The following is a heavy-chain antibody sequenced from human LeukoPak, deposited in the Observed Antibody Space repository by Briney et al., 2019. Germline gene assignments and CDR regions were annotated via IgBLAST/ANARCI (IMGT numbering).Heavy chain of an antibody. CDR2: ISNTGSFI. Sequence: GGSLRLSCAASGLTFSDEYMSWIRQAPGKGLEWVSYISNTGSFISYADSVKGRFTISRDNAKNSLYLQMNSLRAEDAAAYYCVRARGAGPGAHFDYWSQGTLVTVSS. D-gene: IGHD3-10*01. CDR1: GLTFSDEY. J-gene: IGHJ4*02. CDR3: VRARGAGPGAHFDY. V-gene: IGHV3-11*01.